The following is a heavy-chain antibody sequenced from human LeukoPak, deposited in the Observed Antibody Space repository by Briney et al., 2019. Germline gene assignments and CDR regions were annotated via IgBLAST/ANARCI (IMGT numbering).Heavy chain of an antibody. Sequence: SETLSLTCTVSGGSISSSSYYWGWIRQPPGKGLEWIGSIYYSGSTYYNPSLKSRVTISVDTSKNQFSLKLSSVTAADTAVYYCVSPYSSGWYGYYYYGMDVWGQGTTVTVSS. CDR2: IYYSGST. V-gene: IGHV4-39*01. CDR1: GGSISSSSYY. D-gene: IGHD6-19*01. J-gene: IGHJ6*02. CDR3: VSPYSSGWYGYYYYGMDV.